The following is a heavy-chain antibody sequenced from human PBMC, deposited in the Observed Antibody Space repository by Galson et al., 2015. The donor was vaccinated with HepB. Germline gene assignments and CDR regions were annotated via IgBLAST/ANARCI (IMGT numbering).Heavy chain of an antibody. CDR2: ISGYNGNT. Sequence: SVKVSCKASGYTFTSYGISWVRQAPGQGLEWMGWISGYNGNTNYVQKFQGRVTMTTDTSTSTAYMELRSLRSDDTAVYYCASGAWAPTYYYDSSGSYKGGSAFDIWGQGTMVTVSS. CDR1: GYTFTSYG. CDR3: ASGAWAPTYYYDSSGSYKGGSAFDI. D-gene: IGHD3-22*01. V-gene: IGHV1-18*04. J-gene: IGHJ3*02.